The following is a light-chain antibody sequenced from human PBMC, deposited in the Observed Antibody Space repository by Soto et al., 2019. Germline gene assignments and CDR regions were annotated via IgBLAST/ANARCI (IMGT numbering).Light chain of an antibody. J-gene: IGKJ4*01. Sequence: DIQMAQSPSALFASIGDRVSVTCRASQPIVTSLAWYQQKPGKAPKLLIYDASVLQTGVPSRFSGFSSGTDFTLTISGLQPDDFATYFCQHYKSYSAHGLTFGGGTKVGIK. CDR2: DAS. CDR3: QHYKSYSAHGLT. CDR1: QPIVTS. V-gene: IGKV1-5*01.